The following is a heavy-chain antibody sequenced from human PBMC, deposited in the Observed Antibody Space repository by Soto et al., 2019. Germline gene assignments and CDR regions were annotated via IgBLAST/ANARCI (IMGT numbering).Heavy chain of an antibody. V-gene: IGHV4-30-4*01. J-gene: IGHJ4*02. Sequence: PSETLSLTCTVYGGSISSGDYYWSWIRQPPGKGLEWIGYIYYSGSTYYNPSLKSRVTISVDTSKNQFSLKLSSVTAADTAVYYCARDVGYCSSTSCFDYWGQGTLVTVSS. CDR1: GGSISSGDYY. CDR3: ARDVGYCSSTSCFDY. CDR2: IYYSGST. D-gene: IGHD2-2*01.